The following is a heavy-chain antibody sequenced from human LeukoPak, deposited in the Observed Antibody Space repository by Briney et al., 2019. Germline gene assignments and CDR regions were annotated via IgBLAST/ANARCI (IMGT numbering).Heavy chain of an antibody. D-gene: IGHD6-6*01. CDR2: INPNSGGT. Sequence: APVKVSCKASGYTFTGYYMHWVRQAPGQGLEWMGWINPNSGGTNYAQKFRGWVTMTRDTSISTAYMELSRLRSDDTAVYYCARALGGIAARPLDYWGQGTLVTVSS. CDR3: ARALGGIAARPLDY. CDR1: GYTFTGYY. J-gene: IGHJ4*02. V-gene: IGHV1-2*04.